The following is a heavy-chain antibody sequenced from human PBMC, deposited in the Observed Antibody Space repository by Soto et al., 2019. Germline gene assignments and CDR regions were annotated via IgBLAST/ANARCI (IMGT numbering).Heavy chain of an antibody. Sequence: LRLSCEASGFTSGSYWMAWVRQAPGKGLEWVANIQQDGRERHYGDSVKGRLTISRDNAKNSLYLEMNSLRAEDTAFYYCVREGRLLGAFDIWGQGTMVTVSS. CDR3: VREGRLLGAFDI. J-gene: IGHJ3*02. D-gene: IGHD3-10*01. CDR1: GFTSGSYW. CDR2: IQQDGRER. V-gene: IGHV3-7*03.